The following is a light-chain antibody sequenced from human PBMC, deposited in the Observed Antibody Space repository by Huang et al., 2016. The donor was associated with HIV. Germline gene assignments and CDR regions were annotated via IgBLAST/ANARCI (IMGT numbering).Light chain of an antibody. J-gene: IGKJ2*01. V-gene: IGKV2-28*01. CDR1: QSLLHGNGNKH. Sequence: DIVMTQSPLSLPVTPGVPASISSRSSQSLLHGNGNKHLDWYLQRPGQSPQLLIYLGSNRASGVPDRFSGSGSGTYFTLKISRVAAEDVGVYYCMQALQTPYTFGQGTKLEIK. CDR2: LGS. CDR3: MQALQTPYT.